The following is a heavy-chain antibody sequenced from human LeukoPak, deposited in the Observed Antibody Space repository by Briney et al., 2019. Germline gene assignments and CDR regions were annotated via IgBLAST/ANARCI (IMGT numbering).Heavy chain of an antibody. CDR3: ARQPHGDYGDY. CDR2: IYYSGST. J-gene: IGHJ4*02. CDR1: GGSISSSSYY. D-gene: IGHD4-17*01. Sequence: PSETLSLTRTVSGGSISSSSYYWGWIRQPPGKGLEWIGSIYYSGSTYYNPSLKSRVTISVDTSKNQFSLKLSSVTAADTAVYYCARQPHGDYGDYWGQGTLVTVSS. V-gene: IGHV4-39*01.